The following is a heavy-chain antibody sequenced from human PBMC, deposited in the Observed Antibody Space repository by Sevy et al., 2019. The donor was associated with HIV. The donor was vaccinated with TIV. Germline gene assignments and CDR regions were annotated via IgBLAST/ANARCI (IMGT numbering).Heavy chain of an antibody. CDR2: INHSGST. J-gene: IGHJ4*02. CDR3: ARGGYCSSTSCTREENFDY. CDR1: GGSFSGYY. Sequence: ETLSLTCAVYGGSFSGYYWSWIRQPPGKGLEWIGEINHSGSTNYNPSLKSRVTISVDTSKNQFSLKLSSVTAADTAVYYCARGGYCSSTSCTREENFDYWGQGTLVTVSS. D-gene: IGHD2-2*01. V-gene: IGHV4-34*01.